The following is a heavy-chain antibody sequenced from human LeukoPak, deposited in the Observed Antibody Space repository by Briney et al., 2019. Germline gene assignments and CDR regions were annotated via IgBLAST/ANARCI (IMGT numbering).Heavy chain of an antibody. J-gene: IGHJ6*02. Sequence: GGSLRLSCAASGFTFSNYGMHWVRKAPGKGLWRVAVICYDGGIKYYADSVNGRFTISRGNSTNTLYLQMNSLRAEDTAVYYCARYCSGGGCKLGYYYYGMDVWGQGTTVTVSS. CDR1: GFTFSNYG. CDR2: ICYDGGIK. D-gene: IGHD2-15*01. CDR3: ARYCSGGGCKLGYYYYGMDV. V-gene: IGHV3-33*01.